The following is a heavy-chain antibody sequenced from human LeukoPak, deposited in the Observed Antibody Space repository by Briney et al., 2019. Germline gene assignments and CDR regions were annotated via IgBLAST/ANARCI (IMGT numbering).Heavy chain of an antibody. CDR1: GGSISSSSYY. D-gene: IGHD6-19*01. V-gene: IGHV4-39*02. J-gene: IGHJ4*02. CDR2: IYYSGST. CDR3: AREGSTVAARGFDF. Sequence: SETLSLTCTVSGGSISSSSYYWGRIRQPPGKGLEWIGSIYYSGSTYYNSSLKSRVTISVDTSKNQFSLKLSSVTAADTAVYYCAREGSTVAARGFDFWGQGTLVTVSS.